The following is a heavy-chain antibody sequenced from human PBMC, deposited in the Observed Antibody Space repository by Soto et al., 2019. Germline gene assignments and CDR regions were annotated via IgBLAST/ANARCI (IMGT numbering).Heavy chain of an antibody. V-gene: IGHV4-39*01. J-gene: IGHJ6*02. CDR1: GGPISSSTYY. CDR2: FFIGGNT. D-gene: IGHD2-21*01. CDR3: ARLGAYYQSLDP. Sequence: PSETLSLTCTVSGGPISSSTYYWGWMRQPPGKGLEWIASFFIGGNTYYNPSLKSRVTLSLETSKSQFSLRLTSVTASDTAVYYCARLGAYYQSLDPWGQGTTVTVSS.